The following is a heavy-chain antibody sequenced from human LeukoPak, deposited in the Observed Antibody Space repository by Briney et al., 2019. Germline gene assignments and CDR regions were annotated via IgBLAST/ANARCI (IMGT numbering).Heavy chain of an antibody. CDR1: EFSVGSNY. CDR2: IYSGGST. J-gene: IGHJ4*02. Sequence: PGGSLRLSCAASEFSVGSNYMTWVRQAPGKGLEWVSLIYSGGSTYYADSVKGRFTISRDNSKNTLYLQMNSLRAEDTAVYYCARHAYGDRSFDFWGQGTLVTVSS. CDR3: ARHAYGDRSFDF. D-gene: IGHD4-17*01. V-gene: IGHV3-66*04.